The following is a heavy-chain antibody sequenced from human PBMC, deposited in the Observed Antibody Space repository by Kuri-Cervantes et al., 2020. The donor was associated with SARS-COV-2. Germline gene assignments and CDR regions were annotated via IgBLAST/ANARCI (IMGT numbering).Heavy chain of an antibody. D-gene: IGHD3-3*01. Sequence: SCTVSGGSISSGDYYWSWIRQPPGKGLEWIGYIYYSGSTYYNPSLKSRVTISVDTSKNQFSLKLSSVTAADTAVYYCAKESLLPSPGFGVVITEGGFDYWGQGTLVTVSS. CDR1: GGSISSGDYY. CDR2: IYYSGST. J-gene: IGHJ4*02. CDR3: AKESLLPSPGFGVVITEGGFDY. V-gene: IGHV4-30-4*08.